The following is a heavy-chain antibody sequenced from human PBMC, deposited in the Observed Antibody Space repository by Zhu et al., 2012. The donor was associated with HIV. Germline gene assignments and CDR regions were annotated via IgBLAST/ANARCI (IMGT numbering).Heavy chain of an antibody. J-gene: IGHJ3*02. CDR3: ARDLWGSSSSAAFDI. CDR2: IFYGGIT. Sequence: QVQLQESGPGLVKPSETLSLSCTVSGGSISSYYWSWIRQSPGKGLEWIGYIFYGGITNYNPSLKSRVTISVDTSKNQFSLKLSSVTAADTAVYYCARDLWGSSSSAAFDIWGQGTMVTVSS. D-gene: IGHD6-13*01. V-gene: IGHV4-59*01. CDR1: GGSISSYY.